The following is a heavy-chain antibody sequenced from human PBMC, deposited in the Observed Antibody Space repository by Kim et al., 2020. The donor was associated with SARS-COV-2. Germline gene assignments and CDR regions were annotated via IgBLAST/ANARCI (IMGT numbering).Heavy chain of an antibody. CDR1: GFTFSSYG. Sequence: GGSLRLSCAASGFTFSSYGMHWVRQAPGKGLEWVAVISYDGSNKYYADSVKGRFTISRDNSKNTLYLQMNSLRAEDTAVYYCAKDEEVYSSSSGGAFDYWGQGTLVTVSS. CDR2: ISYDGSNK. J-gene: IGHJ4*02. CDR3: AKDEEVYSSSSGGAFDY. V-gene: IGHV3-30*18. D-gene: IGHD6-6*01.